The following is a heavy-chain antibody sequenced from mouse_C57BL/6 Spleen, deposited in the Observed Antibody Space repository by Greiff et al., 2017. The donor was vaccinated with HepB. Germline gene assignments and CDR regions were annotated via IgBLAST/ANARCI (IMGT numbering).Heavy chain of an antibody. D-gene: IGHD1-1*01. CDR2: IRLKSDNYAT. V-gene: IGHV6-3*01. J-gene: IGHJ1*03. Sequence: EVKLVESGGGLVQPGGSMKLSCVASGFTFSNYWMNWVRQSPEKGLEWFAQIRLKSDNYATHYAEAVKGRFTISRDDSKSSVYLQMNNLRAEDTGIDYCTRITTVEAEDWYIDIRGTGTTVTVSS. CDR3: TRITTVEAEDWYIDI. CDR1: GFTFSNYW.